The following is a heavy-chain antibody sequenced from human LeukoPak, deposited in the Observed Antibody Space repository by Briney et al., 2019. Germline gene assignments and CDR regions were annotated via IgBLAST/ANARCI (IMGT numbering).Heavy chain of an antibody. CDR3: ARDFFGRVRGVIIAYNWFDP. V-gene: IGHV4-4*07. Sequence: PSETLSLTCTVSGGSISSYYWGWIRQPAGKGLEWIGRIYTSGSTNYNPSLKSRVTMSVDTSKNQFSLKLSSVTAADTAVYYCARDFFGRVRGVIIAYNWFDPWGQGTLVTVSS. CDR1: GGSISSYY. J-gene: IGHJ5*02. CDR2: IYTSGST. D-gene: IGHD3-10*02.